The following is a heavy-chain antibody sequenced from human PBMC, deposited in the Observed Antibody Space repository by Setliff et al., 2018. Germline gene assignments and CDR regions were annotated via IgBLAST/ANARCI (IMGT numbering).Heavy chain of an antibody. J-gene: IGHJ5*02. CDR3: ARDGISWLNWLDP. V-gene: IGHV1-2*02. CDR1: GGTFSSYA. Sequence: ASVKVSCKASGGTFSSYAISWVRQVPGRGPEWMGSINPKSGVTRYVQKFQGRVTITRDTSISTAYMELSSLRSDDTAVYYCARDGISWLNWLDPWGQGTPVTVSS. D-gene: IGHD6-13*01. CDR2: INPKSGVT.